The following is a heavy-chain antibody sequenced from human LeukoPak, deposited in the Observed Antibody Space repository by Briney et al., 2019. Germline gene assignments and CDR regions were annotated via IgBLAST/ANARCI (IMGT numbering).Heavy chain of an antibody. D-gene: IGHD2-2*02. Sequence: EASVKVSCKASGYTFTGYYMHWVRQAPGQGLEWMGWINPNSGGTNYAQKFQGRVTMTRDTSISTAYMELSRLRSDDTAVYYCARASHIVVVPAAINMGLDYWGQGTLVTVSS. CDR2: INPNSGGT. V-gene: IGHV1-2*02. CDR3: ARASHIVVVPAAINMGLDY. J-gene: IGHJ4*02. CDR1: GYTFTGYY.